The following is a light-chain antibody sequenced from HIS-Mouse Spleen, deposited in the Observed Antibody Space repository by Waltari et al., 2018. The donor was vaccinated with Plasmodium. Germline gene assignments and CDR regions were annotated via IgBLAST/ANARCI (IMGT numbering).Light chain of an antibody. CDR1: QSISSY. V-gene: IGKV1-39*01. J-gene: IGKJ1*01. CDR3: QQNYNTWT. CDR2: AAS. Sequence: IQMTQSPSSLSASVGDRVTITFRASQSISSYLNWYQQKPGKAPKLLIYAASSLQSGVPSRFSGSGSGTDFTLTISSLQPEDFATYYCQQNYNTWTFGQGTKVEIK.